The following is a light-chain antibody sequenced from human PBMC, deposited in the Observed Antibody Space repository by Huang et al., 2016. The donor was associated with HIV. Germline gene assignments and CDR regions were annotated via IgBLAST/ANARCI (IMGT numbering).Light chain of an antibody. V-gene: IGKV3-15*01. Sequence: EVLLTQSPATLFVSPGERATLSCRASQSVSTNFAWYQQKPGQAPRLLIYGASTRATGVPARFSGSGSGTEFTLTISSLQSEDSAVYYCQQYNSWPPLFTFGPGTKVDIK. CDR3: QQYNSWPPLFT. CDR2: GAS. CDR1: QSVSTN. J-gene: IGKJ3*01.